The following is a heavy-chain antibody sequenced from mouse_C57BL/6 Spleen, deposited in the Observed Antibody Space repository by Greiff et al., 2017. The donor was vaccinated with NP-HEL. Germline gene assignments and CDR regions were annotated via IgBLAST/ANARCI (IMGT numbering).Heavy chain of an antibody. CDR2: IHPNSGST. J-gene: IGHJ2*01. V-gene: IGHV1-64*01. CDR3: ATMVTVYFDG. D-gene: IGHD2-2*01. CDR1: GYTFTSYW. Sequence: QVQLQQPGAELVKPGASVKLSCKASGYTFTSYWMHWVKQRPGQGLEWIGLIHPNSGSTNYNEKFKSKATLTVDKSSSTAYMQLSSLTSEDSAVYYCATMVTVYFDGWGQGTTLTVSS.